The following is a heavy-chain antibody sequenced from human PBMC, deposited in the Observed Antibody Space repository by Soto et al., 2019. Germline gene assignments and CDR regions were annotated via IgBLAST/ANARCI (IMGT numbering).Heavy chain of an antibody. CDR1: GGSISSSNYY. CDR2: IYYSGST. CDR3: ARGGYCSGASCAYMGHYYYGMDV. J-gene: IGHJ6*02. Sequence: SETLSLTCTVSGGSISSSNYYWGWIRQPPGKGLEWIGSIYYSGSTYYNPSLKSRVTISVDTSKNQFSLKLSSVTAADTAMYYCARGGYCSGASCAYMGHYYYGMDVWGQGTTVTVSS. V-gene: IGHV4-39*01. D-gene: IGHD2-15*01.